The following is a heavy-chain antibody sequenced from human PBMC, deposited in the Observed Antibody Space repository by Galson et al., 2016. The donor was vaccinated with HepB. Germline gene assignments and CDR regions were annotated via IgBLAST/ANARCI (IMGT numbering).Heavy chain of an antibody. CDR2: ISYDGSNI. Sequence: SLRLSCAASGFTFSRYAMYWVRQAPGKGLEWVAVISYDGSNIYYADSVKGRFTISRDNSKNTLYLLMNNLRAEDTAVYYCARDSLGGCGAHDYWGQGSLVTGSS. V-gene: IGHV3-30-3*01. CDR1: GFTFSRYA. CDR3: ARDSLGGCGAHDY. J-gene: IGHJ4*02. D-gene: IGHD6-19*01.